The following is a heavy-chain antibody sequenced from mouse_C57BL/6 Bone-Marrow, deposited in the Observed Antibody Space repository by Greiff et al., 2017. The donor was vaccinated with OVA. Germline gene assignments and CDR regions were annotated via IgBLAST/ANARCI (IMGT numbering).Heavy chain of an antibody. CDR3: ANYYGSSYWYFDV. CDR1: GYSFTGYF. CDR2: INPYNGDT. J-gene: IGHJ1*03. V-gene: IGHV1-20*01. Sequence: EVKLMESGPELVKPGDSVKISCKASGYSFTGYFMNWVMQSHGKSLEWIGRINPYNGDTFYNQKFKGKATLTVDKSSSTAHMELRSLTSEDSAVYYCANYYGSSYWYFDVWGTGTTVTVSS. D-gene: IGHD1-1*01.